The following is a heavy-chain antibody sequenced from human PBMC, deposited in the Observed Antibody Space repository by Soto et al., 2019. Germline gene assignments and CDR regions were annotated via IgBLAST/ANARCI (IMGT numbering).Heavy chain of an antibody. Sequence: PVDAVKGCSKGSENRFISVLTVSVRKKPSKGLEWMGIIYPGDSDTRYSPSLQGQVTISADKSISTAYLQWSSLKASDTAMYYCARGLYSYGQWGISDYWGQGTVVTVSS. CDR3: ARGLYSYGQWGISDY. CDR2: IYPGDSDT. CDR1: ENRFISVL. J-gene: IGHJ4*02. V-gene: IGHV5-51*01. D-gene: IGHD5-18*01.